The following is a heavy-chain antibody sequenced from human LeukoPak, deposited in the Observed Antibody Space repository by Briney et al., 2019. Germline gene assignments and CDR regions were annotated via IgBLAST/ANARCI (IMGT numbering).Heavy chain of an antibody. CDR1: GFTFSSYS. D-gene: IGHD6-19*01. CDR3: ARGRAVLTPFDY. CDR2: ISSSSSYI. V-gene: IGHV3-21*01. J-gene: IGHJ4*02. Sequence: GGSLRLSCAASGFTFSSYSMNWVRQAPGKGLEWVSSISSSSSYIYYADSVKGRFTISRDNAKNSLYLQMNSLRAEDTAVYYCARGRAVLTPFDYWGQGTLVTVSS.